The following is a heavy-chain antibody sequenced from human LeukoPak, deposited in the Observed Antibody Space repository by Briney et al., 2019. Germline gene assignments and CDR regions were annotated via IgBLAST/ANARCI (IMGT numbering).Heavy chain of an antibody. Sequence: GGSLRFSCAASGFTFSSYSMTGFRQAPGKGLEWVSSISSSSSSIYYAASVKGRFTISRDNAKHSLCLQMNSLRAEDTAVYYCAREGIAAAGTGGDYWGQGTLVTVSS. V-gene: IGHV3-21*01. CDR2: ISSSSSSI. CDR1: GFTFSSYS. CDR3: AREGIAAAGTGGDY. D-gene: IGHD6-13*01. J-gene: IGHJ4*02.